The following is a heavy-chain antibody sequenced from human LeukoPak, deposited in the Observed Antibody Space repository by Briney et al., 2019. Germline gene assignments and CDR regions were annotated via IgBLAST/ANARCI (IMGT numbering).Heavy chain of an antibody. J-gene: IGHJ4*02. CDR2: IIPIFGTA. D-gene: IGHD6-19*01. Sequence: SVKVSCKASGGTFSSYAISWVRQAPGQGLEWMGGIIPIFGTANYEQKFQGRVTITTDESTSTAYMELSSLRSEDTAVYYCATTSLIAVAGPNTYFDYWGQGTLVTVSS. CDR1: GGTFSSYA. CDR3: ATTSLIAVAGPNTYFDY. V-gene: IGHV1-69*05.